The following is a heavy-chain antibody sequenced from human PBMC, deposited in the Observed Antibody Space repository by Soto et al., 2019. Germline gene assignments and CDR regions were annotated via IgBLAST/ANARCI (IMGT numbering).Heavy chain of an antibody. CDR3: ARSSQSWFFDL. Sequence: QVQLLESGPGLVKPSQTLSLTCTVSGGSISSGGYYWSWIRQLPGKGLEWIGYISNSGSTYYTPSLKSRVTISLDQSKNHVALTLSSVTAADTAVYYCARSSQSWFFDLWGRGILVTFSS. D-gene: IGHD4-4*01. V-gene: IGHV4-31*03. CDR1: GGSISSGGYY. CDR2: ISNSGST. J-gene: IGHJ2*01.